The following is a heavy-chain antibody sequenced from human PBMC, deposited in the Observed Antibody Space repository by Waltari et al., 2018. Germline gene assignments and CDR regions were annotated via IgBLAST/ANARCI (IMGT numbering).Heavy chain of an antibody. CDR3: ARGSGSLDY. Sequence: EVQLVESGGGLVQPGGSLRLSCAASGFTFSSHWMSWVRQAPGKGLEWVANIKQDGSEKYYVDSVKGRFTISRDNAKNSLYLQMNSLRAEDTAVYYCARGSGSLDYWGQGTLVTVSS. J-gene: IGHJ4*02. D-gene: IGHD6-19*01. V-gene: IGHV3-7*04. CDR2: IKQDGSEK. CDR1: GFTFSSHW.